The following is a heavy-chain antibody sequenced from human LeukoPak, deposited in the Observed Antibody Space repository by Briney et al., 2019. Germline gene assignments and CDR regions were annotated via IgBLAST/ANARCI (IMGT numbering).Heavy chain of an antibody. V-gene: IGHV3-30-3*01. CDR3: ARLAQVATIVSY. D-gene: IGHD5-12*01. CDR1: GFSFSNHW. Sequence: GGSLRLSCAASGFSFSNHWMHWVRQVPGKGLEWVAVISYDGSNKYYADSVKGRFTISRDNSKNTLYLQMNSLRAEDTAVYYCARLAQVATIVSYWGQGTLVTVSS. J-gene: IGHJ4*02. CDR2: ISYDGSNK.